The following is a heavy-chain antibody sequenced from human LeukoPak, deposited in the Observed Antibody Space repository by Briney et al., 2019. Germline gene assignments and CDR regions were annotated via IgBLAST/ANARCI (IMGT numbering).Heavy chain of an antibody. V-gene: IGHV3-48*03. CDR3: ASVSWSSGVDV. D-gene: IGHD2-21*01. J-gene: IGHJ6*04. CDR1: GFTFSSYE. CDR2: ISSSGSTI. Sequence: GGSLRLSCAASGFTFSSYEMNWVRQAPGKGLEWVSYISSSGSTIYYADSVKGRFTISRDNAKNSLYLQMNSLRAEDTAVYYCASVSWSSGVDVWGKGTTVTISS.